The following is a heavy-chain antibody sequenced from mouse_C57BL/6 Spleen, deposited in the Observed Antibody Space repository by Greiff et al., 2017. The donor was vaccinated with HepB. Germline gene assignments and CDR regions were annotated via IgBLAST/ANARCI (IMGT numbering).Heavy chain of an antibody. V-gene: IGHV1-76*01. Sequence: QVQLQQSGAELVRPGASVKLSCKASGYTFTDYYINWVKQRPGQGLEWIARIYPGSGNTYYNEKFKGKATLTAEKSSSTAYMQLSSLTSEDSAVYFCARGPYYDYYYAMDYWGQGTSVTVSS. J-gene: IGHJ4*01. CDR3: ARGPYYDYYYAMDY. CDR2: IYPGSGNT. D-gene: IGHD2-4*01. CDR1: GYTFTDYY.